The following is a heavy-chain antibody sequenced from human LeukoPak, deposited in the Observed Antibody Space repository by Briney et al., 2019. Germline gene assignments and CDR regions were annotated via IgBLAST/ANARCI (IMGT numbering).Heavy chain of an antibody. J-gene: IGHJ4*02. D-gene: IGHD6-6*01. V-gene: IGHV4-61*02. Sequence: PSETLSLTCTVSGGSISSGSYYWSWIRQPAGKGLEWIGRIYTSGSTNYNPSLKSRVTISVDTSKNQFSLKLSSVTAADTAVYYCARSIAALPPQRFDYWGQGTLVTVSS. CDR3: ARSIAALPPQRFDY. CDR1: GGSISSGSYY. CDR2: IYTSGST.